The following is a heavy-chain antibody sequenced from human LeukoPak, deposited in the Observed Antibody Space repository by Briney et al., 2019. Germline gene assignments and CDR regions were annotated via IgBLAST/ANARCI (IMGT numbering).Heavy chain of an antibody. CDR2: IYYSGST. Sequence: PSQTLSLTCTVSGGSISSYYWRWIRQPPGKVLEWVGYIYYSGSTNYNPSLKSRVTISVDTSKNQFSLKLSSVTAADTAVYYCAREASTPGTTSAFDFWGQGTMVTVSS. CDR3: AREASTPGTTSAFDF. J-gene: IGHJ3*01. D-gene: IGHD1-1*01. CDR1: GGSISSYY. V-gene: IGHV4-59*01.